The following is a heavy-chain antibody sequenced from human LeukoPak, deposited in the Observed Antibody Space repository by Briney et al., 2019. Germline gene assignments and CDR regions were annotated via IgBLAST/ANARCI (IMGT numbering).Heavy chain of an antibody. D-gene: IGHD3-10*01. CDR1: GFNVSSNY. CDR2: LYGAGST. V-gene: IGHV3-53*01. CDR3: AKDLFSGSGRAGNMDV. J-gene: IGHJ6*03. Sequence: GGSLRLSCAASGFNVSSNYMSWVRQAPGKGLEWVSVLYGAGSTYSADSVKGRFTISRDNSKSTLYLQMNSLRAEDTAVYYCAKDLFSGSGRAGNMDVWGKGTTVTVSS.